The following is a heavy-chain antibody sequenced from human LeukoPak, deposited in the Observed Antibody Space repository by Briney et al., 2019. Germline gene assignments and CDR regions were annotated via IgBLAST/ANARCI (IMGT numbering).Heavy chain of an antibody. CDR1: GFTFDDYA. CDR2: IDWDGGST. CDR3: AKDMSSSGYDRLDY. V-gene: IGHV3-43D*03. J-gene: IGHJ4*02. D-gene: IGHD5-12*01. Sequence: GGSLRLSCAASGFTFDDYAMHWVRQAPGKGLDWVSLIDWDGGSTYYTDSVKGRFTISRDNSKNSLFLQMNSLRAEDTALYYCAKDMSSSGYDRLDYWGQGTLVTVSS.